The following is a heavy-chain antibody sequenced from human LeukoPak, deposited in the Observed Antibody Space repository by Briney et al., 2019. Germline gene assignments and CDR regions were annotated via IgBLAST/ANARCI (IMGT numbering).Heavy chain of an antibody. Sequence: ASVKVSCKASGYTFTSYAMHWVRQAPGQRLEWMGWINAGNGNTKYSQKFQGRVTITRDTSASTAYMELSSLRSEDTAVYYCARELTIFGVVSRNTYYYYGMDVWGQGTTVTVSS. J-gene: IGHJ6*02. CDR2: INAGNGNT. CDR1: GYTFTSYA. V-gene: IGHV1-3*01. D-gene: IGHD3-3*01. CDR3: ARELTIFGVVSRNTYYYYGMDV.